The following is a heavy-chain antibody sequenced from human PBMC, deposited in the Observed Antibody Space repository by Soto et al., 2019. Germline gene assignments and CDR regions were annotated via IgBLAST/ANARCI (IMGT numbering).Heavy chain of an antibody. J-gene: IGHJ6*02. CDR3: ARDLVLYGLDV. V-gene: IGHV1-69*06. Sequence: SVKVSCKASGGAFGSYGISWVRRAPGQGLEWVGGIIPNFGAPNYAQKFHGRVTILADSSTSTAYMELSGLKSEDTAVYYCARDLVLYGLDVWGQGTTVTV. D-gene: IGHD2-15*01. CDR2: IIPNFGAP. CDR1: GGAFGSYG.